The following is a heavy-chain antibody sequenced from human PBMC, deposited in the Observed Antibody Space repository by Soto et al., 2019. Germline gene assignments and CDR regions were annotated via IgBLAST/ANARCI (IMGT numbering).Heavy chain of an antibody. CDR3: ARESGGATAILDYYYFYMDV. V-gene: IGHV1-2*04. Sequence: QVQLVQSGAEVKEPGASVTVPCRASGDRFTDYYMHWVRQAPGQGLEWMGWINPNSGVTKYAQKFQGWVTMTRDTSIRTVYMQLSRLGFDDTAIYYCARESGGATAILDYYYFYMDVWGTGTTVTVSS. D-gene: IGHD5-12*01. J-gene: IGHJ6*03. CDR2: INPNSGVT. CDR1: GDRFTDYY.